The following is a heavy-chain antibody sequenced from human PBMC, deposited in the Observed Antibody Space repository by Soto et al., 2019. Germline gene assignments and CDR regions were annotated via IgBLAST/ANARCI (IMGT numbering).Heavy chain of an antibody. J-gene: IGHJ4*02. CDR3: ARDRRYYYGSGTHPDY. CDR2: IWYDGSNK. D-gene: IGHD3-10*01. V-gene: IGHV3-33*01. Sequence: QVQLVESGGGVVQPGRSLRLSCAASGFTFSSYGMHWVRQAPGKGLEWVAVIWYDGSNKYYADSVKGRFTISRDNSKNTLYLQMNSLRAEDTAVYYCARDRRYYYGSGTHPDYWGQGTLVTVSS. CDR1: GFTFSSYG.